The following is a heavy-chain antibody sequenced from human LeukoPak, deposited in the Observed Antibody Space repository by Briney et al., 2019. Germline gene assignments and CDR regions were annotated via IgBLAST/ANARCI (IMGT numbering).Heavy chain of an antibody. CDR1: GYTLTSYG. D-gene: IGHD1-26*01. CDR2: ISAYNGNT. J-gene: IGHJ4*02. CDR3: ARSGFVRNRYSGSYEVY. Sequence: GASVKVSCKASGYTLTSYGISWVRQAPGQGLEWMGWISAYNGNTNYAQKLQGRVTMTTDTSTSTAYMELRSLRSDDTAVYYCARSGFVRNRYSGSYEVYWGQGTLVTVSS. V-gene: IGHV1-18*01.